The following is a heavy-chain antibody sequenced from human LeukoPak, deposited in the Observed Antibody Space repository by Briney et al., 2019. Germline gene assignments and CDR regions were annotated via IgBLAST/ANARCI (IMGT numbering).Heavy chain of an antibody. CDR3: ASLGDYYGSGSYSPFDY. D-gene: IGHD3-10*01. J-gene: IGHJ4*02. CDR2: INPNSGGT. V-gene: IGHV1-2*02. CDR1: GYTFTSYG. Sequence: ASVKVSCKASGYTFTSYGISWVRQAPGQGPEWMGWINPNSGGTNYAQKFQGRVTMTRDTSISTAYMELSRLKSDDTAMYYCASLGDYYGSGSYSPFDYWGQGTLVTVSS.